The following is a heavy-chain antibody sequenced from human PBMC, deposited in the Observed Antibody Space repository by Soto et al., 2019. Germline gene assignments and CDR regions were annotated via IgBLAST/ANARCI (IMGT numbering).Heavy chain of an antibody. D-gene: IGHD6-13*01. V-gene: IGHV4-30-4*01. CDR1: GGSISSGDYY. J-gene: IGHJ4*02. CDR2: IYYSGST. Sequence: PSEILSLTCTVSGGSISSGDYYWSWIRQPPGKGLEWIGYIYYSGSTYYNPSLKSRVTISVDTSKNQFSLKLSSVTAADTAVYYCGRGPKDVDIVVRMRIAEAGRGHYIFDYWGQGTLVTVSS. CDR3: GRGPKDVDIVVRMRIAEAGRGHYIFDY.